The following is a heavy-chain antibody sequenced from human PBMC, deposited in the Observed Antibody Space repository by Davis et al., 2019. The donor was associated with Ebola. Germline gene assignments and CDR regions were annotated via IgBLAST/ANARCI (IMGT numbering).Heavy chain of an antibody. Sequence: SETLSLTCAVCGGSFSGYYWSWVRQSPGKGLEWIGEINHSGSTNYNTSLMGRVTLAVDAPKNQFSLRLSSVTAADSAIYYCARGKCSGPYCYTWLWDYWGQGILVTVSS. CDR2: INHSGST. D-gene: IGHD2-15*01. V-gene: IGHV4-34*01. J-gene: IGHJ4*02. CDR3: ARGKCSGPYCYTWLWDY. CDR1: GGSFSGYY.